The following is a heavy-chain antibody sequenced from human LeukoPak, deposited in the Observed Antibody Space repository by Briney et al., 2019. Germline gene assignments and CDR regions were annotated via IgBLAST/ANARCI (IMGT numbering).Heavy chain of an antibody. J-gene: IGHJ4*01. V-gene: IGHV4-34*01. CDR1: GGSFSGYY. CDR2: INHSGST. Sequence: PSETLSLTCAVYGGSFSGYYWSWIRQPPGKGLEWIGEINHSGSTNYNPSLKSRVTISVDTSKNQFSLKLSSVTAADTAVYYCARITGTTFMDYWGHGTLVTVSS. CDR3: ARITGTTFMDY. D-gene: IGHD1-7*01.